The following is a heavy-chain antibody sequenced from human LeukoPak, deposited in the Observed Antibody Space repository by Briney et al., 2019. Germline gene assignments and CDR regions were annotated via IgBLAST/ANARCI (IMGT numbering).Heavy chain of an antibody. J-gene: IGHJ4*02. V-gene: IGHV3-23*01. CDR1: GFTFSSFA. Sequence: RGSLRLSWAASGFTFSSFAMSWVRQAPREGLEWVSAISGSGGSTYYADSVKGRFTISRDNSKNTLYLQMGSLRADDMAVYYCARGVAISSSGWYDTFDYWGQGALVTISS. D-gene: IGHD6-19*01. CDR2: ISGSGGST. CDR3: ARGVAISSSGWYDTFDY.